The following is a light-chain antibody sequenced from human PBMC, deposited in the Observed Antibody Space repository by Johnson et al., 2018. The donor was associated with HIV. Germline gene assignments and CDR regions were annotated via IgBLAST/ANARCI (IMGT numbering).Light chain of an antibody. J-gene: IGLJ1*01. V-gene: IGLV1-51*01. CDR3: GTWDSSPSAYV. CDR1: SSNIGKNY. Sequence: QSVLTQPPSVSAAPGQKVTISCSGSSSNIGKNYVSWYQHLPGTAPKLLIYDNNKRPSGIPDRFSGSKSGTSATLGITGLQTGDEADYYCGTWDSSPSAYVLGTGTKVTVL. CDR2: DNN.